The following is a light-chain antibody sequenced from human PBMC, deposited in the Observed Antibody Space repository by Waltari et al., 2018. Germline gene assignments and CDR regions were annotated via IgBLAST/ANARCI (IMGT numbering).Light chain of an antibody. J-gene: IGKJ4*01. CDR1: LSASSY. Sequence: DIVLTQSPATLSLSPGERAPFPCRASLSASSYLGWYQQKHGQAPRLLIYDASNCATGVPASFSGRGSGTDFTLTISSLEFEDCAVYDGQQRVNWPVTFGGGTKVEIK. V-gene: IGKV3-11*01. CDR2: DAS. CDR3: QQRVNWPVT.